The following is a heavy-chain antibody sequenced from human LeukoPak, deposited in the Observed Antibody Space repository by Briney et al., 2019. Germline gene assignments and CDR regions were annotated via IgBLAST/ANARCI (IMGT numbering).Heavy chain of an antibody. CDR3: AWPDADSGDYEAY. CDR2: IGGSGSRR. Sequence: PGGSLRLSCAASGFTFSSYAMSWVRQAPGKGLEWVSAIGGSGSRRYHADSVKGRFTISRDNSRNTLYLQMNSLRAEDTAVYYCAWPDADSGDYEAYWGQGTLVTVSS. D-gene: IGHD4-17*01. V-gene: IGHV3-23*01. CDR1: GFTFSSYA. J-gene: IGHJ4*02.